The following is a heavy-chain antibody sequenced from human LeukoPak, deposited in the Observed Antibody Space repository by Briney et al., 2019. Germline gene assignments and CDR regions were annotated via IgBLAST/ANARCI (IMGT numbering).Heavy chain of an antibody. D-gene: IGHD2-15*01. CDR2: IYYSGST. J-gene: IGHJ4*02. CDR1: GGSISSGGYY. V-gene: IGHV4-31*03. Sequence: PSETLSLTCTVSGGSISSGGYYWSWIRQHPGKGLEWIGYIYYSGSTYYNPSLKSRVTISVDTSKNQFSLKLSSVTAADTAVYYCARVSVVAATLDYWGQGTLVTVSS. CDR3: ARVSVVAATLDY.